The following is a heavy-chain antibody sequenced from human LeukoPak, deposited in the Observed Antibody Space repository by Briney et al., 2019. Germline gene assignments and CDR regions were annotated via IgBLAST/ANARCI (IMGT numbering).Heavy chain of an antibody. CDR2: IKPDGSEK. Sequence: GGSLRLSCAASGFTFSSSWMSWVRQAPGKGLEWVTNIKPDGSEKYYVDSVKGRFTISRDNAKNSLYLQMNSLRAEDTAVYYCARVGYYDSSGYYSPFDYWGQGTLVTVSS. CDR1: GFTFSSSW. CDR3: ARVGYYDSSGYYSPFDY. V-gene: IGHV3-7*01. D-gene: IGHD3-22*01. J-gene: IGHJ4*02.